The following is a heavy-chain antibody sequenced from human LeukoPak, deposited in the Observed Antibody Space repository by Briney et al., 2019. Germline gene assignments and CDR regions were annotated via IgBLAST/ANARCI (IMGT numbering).Heavy chain of an antibody. CDR2: IKRDGSEK. CDR3: ARARKEAAAGPFDY. Sequence: PGGSLRLSCAASGFTFSSYWMSWVRQAPGKGLEWVANIKRDGSEKYYVDSVKGRFTISRDNAKNSLYLRMNSLRAEDTAVYYCARARKEAAAGPFDYWGQGTLVTVSS. V-gene: IGHV3-7*01. D-gene: IGHD6-13*01. J-gene: IGHJ4*02. CDR1: GFTFSSYW.